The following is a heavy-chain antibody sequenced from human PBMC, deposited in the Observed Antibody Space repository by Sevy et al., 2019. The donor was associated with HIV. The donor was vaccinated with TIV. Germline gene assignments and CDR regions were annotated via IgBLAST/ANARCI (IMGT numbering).Heavy chain of an antibody. J-gene: IGHJ4*02. CDR2: IRGSGSSA. CDR3: AKADDGDPRVYDY. D-gene: IGHD2-21*02. CDR1: GFTFSTYA. V-gene: IGHV3-23*01. Sequence: GESLKISCAASGFTFSTYAMSWVRQAPGKGLEWVSAIRGSGSSAYYADSVKARFTISRDNSKSALYLQMNSLRVEDTAVYYCAKADDGDPRVYDYWGQGTLVTVSS.